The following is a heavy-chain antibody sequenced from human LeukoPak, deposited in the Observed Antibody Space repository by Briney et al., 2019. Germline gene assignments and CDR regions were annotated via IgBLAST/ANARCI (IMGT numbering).Heavy chain of an antibody. J-gene: IGHJ3*02. V-gene: IGHV4-59*01. Sequence: SETLSLTCPVSGGSISSYYWSWIRQPPGKGLEWVGYIYYSGSTNYNPSLKSRITISVDTSKNQFSLKLSSVTAADTAVYYCARERRGDSYGRAFDIWGQGTMVTVSS. CDR2: IYYSGST. CDR1: GGSISSYY. D-gene: IGHD5-18*01. CDR3: ARERRGDSYGRAFDI.